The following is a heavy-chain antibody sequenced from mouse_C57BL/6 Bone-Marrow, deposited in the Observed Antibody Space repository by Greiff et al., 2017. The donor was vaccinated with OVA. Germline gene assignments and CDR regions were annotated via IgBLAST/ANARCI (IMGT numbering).Heavy chain of an antibody. V-gene: IGHV2-6-1*01. Sequence: VQVVESGPGLVAPSQSLSITCTVSGFSLTSYGVHWVRQPPGKGLEWLVVIWSDGSTTYNSALKSRLSISKDNSKSQVFLKMNSLQTDDTAMYYCARQYYYGSRYAMDYWGQGTSVTVSS. CDR1: GFSLTSYG. D-gene: IGHD1-1*01. J-gene: IGHJ4*01. CDR2: IWSDGST. CDR3: ARQYYYGSRYAMDY.